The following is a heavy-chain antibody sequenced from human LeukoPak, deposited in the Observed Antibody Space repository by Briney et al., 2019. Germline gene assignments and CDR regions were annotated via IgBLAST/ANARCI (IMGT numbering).Heavy chain of an antibody. J-gene: IGHJ3*01. D-gene: IGHD3-16*02. V-gene: IGHV3-30-3*01. CDR1: GFTFSNYA. Sequence: PGGSLRLSCAASGFTFSNYAMHWVRQAPGKGLEWVAMISYDESNQYYVDSVKGRFTISRDNSKKSLYLQMNGLRPDDTALYYCAREGAIVGNAFDLWGQGTMVTVSS. CDR2: ISYDESNQ. CDR3: AREGAIVGNAFDL.